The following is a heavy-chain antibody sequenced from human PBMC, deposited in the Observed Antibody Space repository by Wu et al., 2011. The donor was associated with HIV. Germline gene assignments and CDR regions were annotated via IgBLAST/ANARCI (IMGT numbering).Heavy chain of an antibody. J-gene: IGHJ6*02. D-gene: IGHD6-19*01. CDR3: AINTDAVATSLYSMGV. V-gene: IGHV1-69*05. Sequence: EWMGGINPLFGTTKHTQKFQDRVTFTTDESKTTAYMELNSLRSEDSAVYYCAINTDAVATSLYSMGVWGQGTTVTVSS. CDR2: INPLFGTT.